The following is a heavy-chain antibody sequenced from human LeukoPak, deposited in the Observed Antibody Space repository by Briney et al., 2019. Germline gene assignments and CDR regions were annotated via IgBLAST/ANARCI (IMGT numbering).Heavy chain of an antibody. J-gene: IGHJ4*02. D-gene: IGHD6-19*01. V-gene: IGHV3-30*18. CDR3: AKIGVEGSGWPGGDY. Sequence: GGSLRLSCAASGFTFSSYGMHWVRQAPGKGLEWVAVISYDGSNKYYADSVKGRFTISRDNSKNTLYLQMNSLRAEDTAVYYCAKIGVEGSGWPGGDYWGQGTLVTVSS. CDR1: GFTFSSYG. CDR2: ISYDGSNK.